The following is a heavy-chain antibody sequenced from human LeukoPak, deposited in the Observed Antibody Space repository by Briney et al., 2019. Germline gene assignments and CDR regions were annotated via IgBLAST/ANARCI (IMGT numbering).Heavy chain of an antibody. CDR2: INVNGDTT. V-gene: IGHV3-23*01. CDR1: GFTFTKYA. Sequence: PGGSLRLSCAASGFTFTKYALNWVSQAPGKGLEWVSTINVNGDTTYYADSVRGRFIVSRDNSKNTLYLEMNSLRVEDTAIYYCVASFDYWGQGTLVTVSS. J-gene: IGHJ4*02. CDR3: VASFDY.